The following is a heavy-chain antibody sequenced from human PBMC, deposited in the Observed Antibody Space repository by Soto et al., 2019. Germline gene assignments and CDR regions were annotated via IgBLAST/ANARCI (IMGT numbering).Heavy chain of an antibody. CDR1: GYTFTSYD. D-gene: IGHD3-9*01. CDR2: MNPNSGNT. CDR3: ARTQSYDILTGYYFYYYYMEV. J-gene: IGHJ6*03. V-gene: IGHV1-8*01. Sequence: ASVKVSCKASGYTFTSYDINWVRQATGQGLEWMGWMNPNSGNTGYAQKFQGRVTTTRNTSISTAYMELSSLRSEDTAVYYCARTQSYDILTGYYFYYYYMEVWGKGTKVTVSS.